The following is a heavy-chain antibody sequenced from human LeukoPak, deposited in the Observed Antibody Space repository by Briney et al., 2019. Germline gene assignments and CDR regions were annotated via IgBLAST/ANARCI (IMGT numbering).Heavy chain of an antibody. Sequence: PGGSLRLSCAASGFTFSNYAMSWVRQAPGKGLEWVSTINDRGIATYYADSVKGRFTISRDNSKNTLSLQVSSLRAEDTAIYYCARDVRGYRRPLHYWGQGTLVTVSS. D-gene: IGHD5-18*01. J-gene: IGHJ4*02. CDR3: ARDVRGYRRPLHY. CDR2: INDRGIAT. CDR1: GFTFSNYA. V-gene: IGHV3-23*01.